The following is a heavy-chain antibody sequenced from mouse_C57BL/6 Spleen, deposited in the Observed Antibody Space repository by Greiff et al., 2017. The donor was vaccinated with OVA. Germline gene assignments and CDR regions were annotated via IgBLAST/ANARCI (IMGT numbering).Heavy chain of an antibody. J-gene: IGHJ1*03. CDR2: IWSGGST. Sequence: VHLVESGPGLVQPSQSLSITCTVSGFSLTSYGVHWVRQSPGKGLEWLGVIWSGGSTDYNAAFISRLSISKDNSKSQVFFKMNSLQADDTAIYYCARVYGSSHWYFDVWGTGTTVTVSS. CDR3: ARVYGSSHWYFDV. V-gene: IGHV2-2*01. D-gene: IGHD1-1*01. CDR1: GFSLTSYG.